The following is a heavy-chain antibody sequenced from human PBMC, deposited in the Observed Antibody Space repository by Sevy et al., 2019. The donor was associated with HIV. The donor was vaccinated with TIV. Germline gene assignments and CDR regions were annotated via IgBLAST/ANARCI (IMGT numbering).Heavy chain of an antibody. J-gene: IGHJ4*02. D-gene: IGHD1-26*01. V-gene: IGHV1-8*01. CDR2: MNRNSGNT. CDR3: ARWVVGATFAFDY. CDR1: GYTFTSYD. Sequence: ASVKVSCKASGYTFTSYDINWVRQATGQGLEWMGWMNRNSGNTGYAQMFQGRVTMTRNTSISTAYMELSSLRSEDTAVYYCARWVVGATFAFDYWGQGPLVTVSS.